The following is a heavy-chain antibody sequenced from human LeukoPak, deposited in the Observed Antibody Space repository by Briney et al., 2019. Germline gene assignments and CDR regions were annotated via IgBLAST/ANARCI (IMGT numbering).Heavy chain of an antibody. CDR1: GGSISSYY. CDR2: IYYSGST. V-gene: IGHV4-59*08. J-gene: IGHJ4*02. D-gene: IGHD6-13*01. CDR3: ARHTNQQLVGFDY. Sequence: PSETLSLTCTVSGGSISSYYWSWIRPPPGKGLEWIGYIYYSGSTNYNPSLKSRVTISVDTSKNQFSLKLSSVTAADTAVYYCARHTNQQLVGFDYWGQGTLVTVSS.